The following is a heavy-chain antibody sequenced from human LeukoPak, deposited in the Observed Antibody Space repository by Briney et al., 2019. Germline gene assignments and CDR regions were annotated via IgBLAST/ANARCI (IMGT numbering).Heavy chain of an antibody. J-gene: IGHJ4*02. V-gene: IGHV1-46*01. Sequence: ASVKVSCKASGYTFTSYYMHWVRQAPGQGLEWMGIINPSGGSTSYAQKFQGRVTMTRDTSTSTVYMELSSLRSEDTAVYYCARDLPYYDILTGQGDYWGQGTLVTVSS. CDR2: INPSGGST. D-gene: IGHD3-9*01. CDR1: GYTFTSYY. CDR3: ARDLPYYDILTGQGDY.